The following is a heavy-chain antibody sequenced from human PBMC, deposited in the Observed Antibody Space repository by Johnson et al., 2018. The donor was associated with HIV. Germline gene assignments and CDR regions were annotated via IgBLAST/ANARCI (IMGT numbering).Heavy chain of an antibody. D-gene: IGHD3-22*01. V-gene: IGHV3-30*18. Sequence: QLVESGGDVVQPGRSLRLSCAASGFTFSSYGMHWVRQAPGKGLEWVAVIPYDGSNKYYADSVKGRFTISRDNYKNTLYLQMNSLRAEDTAVYYCAKATRGWLYAFGAFDIWGQGTMVTVSS. CDR3: AKATRGWLYAFGAFDI. CDR1: GFTFSSYG. J-gene: IGHJ3*02. CDR2: IPYDGSNK.